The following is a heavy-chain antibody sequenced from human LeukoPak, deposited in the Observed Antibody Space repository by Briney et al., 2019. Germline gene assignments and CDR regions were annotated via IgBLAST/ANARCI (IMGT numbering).Heavy chain of an antibody. J-gene: IGHJ5*02. CDR1: GGSISSSHW. V-gene: IGHV4-4*02. D-gene: IGHD4-17*01. CDR3: ARTYGDYVRWFDP. CDR2: VYHSGTT. Sequence: SETLSLTCAVSGGSISSSHWWSWVRQPPTKGLEWIGEVYHSGTTNYNPSLKSRVTISVDKSKNHFSLKLTSVTAADTAVYYCARTYGDYVRWFDPWGQGTLVTVSS.